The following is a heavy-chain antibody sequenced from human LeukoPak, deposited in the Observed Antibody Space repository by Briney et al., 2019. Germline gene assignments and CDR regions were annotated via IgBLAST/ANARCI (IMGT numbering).Heavy chain of an antibody. CDR2: IIPIFGTA. CDR1: GGTFSSYA. Sequence: SVKVSCKASGGTFSSYAISRVRQAPGQGLEWMGGIIPIFGTANYAQKFQGRVTITADESTSTAYMELSSLRSEDTAVYYCASEGQPFRRFLEWPKYRPNWFDPWGQGTLVTVSS. CDR3: ASEGQPFRRFLEWPKYRPNWFDP. J-gene: IGHJ5*02. D-gene: IGHD3-3*01. V-gene: IGHV1-69*01.